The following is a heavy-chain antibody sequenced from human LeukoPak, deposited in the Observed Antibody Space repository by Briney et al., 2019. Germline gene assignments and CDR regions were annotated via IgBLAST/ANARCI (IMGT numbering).Heavy chain of an antibody. CDR1: VFTFSRYV. CDR2: IGAGGTST. V-gene: IGHV3-23*01. D-gene: IGHD6-6*01. J-gene: IGHJ2*01. CDR3: AKSGSLQASSSELQYFDL. Sequence: PGVSLRLSCTASVFTFSRYVMNWVRQAPGKGLEWVSGIGAGGTSTYYTDSVKGRFTSSRNNSTNTLSLQMNSLRVDNTAVYYCAKSGSLQASSSELQYFDLWGRGTLVTASS.